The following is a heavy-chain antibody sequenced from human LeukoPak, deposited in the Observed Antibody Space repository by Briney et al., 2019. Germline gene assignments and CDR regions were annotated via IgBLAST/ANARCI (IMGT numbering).Heavy chain of an antibody. Sequence: GSSVKPSCKASGGTFSSHAISWVRQAPGQGLEWMGGIIPIFGTANYAQKFQGRVTITADESTSTAYMELSSLRSEDTAVYYCASGLGTSGRYPVDYCGQGTLVTVSS. CDR3: ASGLGTSGRYPVDY. D-gene: IGHD3-10*01. V-gene: IGHV1-69*01. J-gene: IGHJ4*02. CDR1: GGTFSSHA. CDR2: IIPIFGTA.